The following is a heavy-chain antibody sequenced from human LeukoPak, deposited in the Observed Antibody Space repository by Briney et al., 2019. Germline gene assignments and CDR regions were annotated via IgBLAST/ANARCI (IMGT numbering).Heavy chain of an antibody. CDR3: ARGRYYGDYIDN. J-gene: IGHJ4*03. V-gene: IGHV4-30-4*01. Sequence: SETLSLTCIASGDSIIRGDYYWSWIRQPPGKGLEWIGYLYYSARTSYNPSLHGRVTISIDTFGNQFSLSLSSVTAADTAVYYCARGRYYGDYIDNWGQGTLVTVSS. CDR2: LYYSART. CDR1: GDSIIRGDYY. D-gene: IGHD4-17*01.